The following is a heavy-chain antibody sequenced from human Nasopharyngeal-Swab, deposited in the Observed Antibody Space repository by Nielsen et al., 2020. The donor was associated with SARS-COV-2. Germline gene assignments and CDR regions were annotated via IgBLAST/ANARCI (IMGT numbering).Heavy chain of an antibody. J-gene: IGHJ5*02. CDR1: GYTFTRYA. CDR3: VRDQAMARPNWFDP. V-gene: IGHV7-4-1*02. CDR2: IATPTGHP. Sequence: ASVKVSCKASGYTFTRYAINWLRQAPGQGPEWMGWIATPTGHPTYAQGFTGRFVFSFDTSVATAYLHINSLKTEDTAIYYCVRDQAMARPNWFDPWGQGTLVTVSS. D-gene: IGHD5-18*01.